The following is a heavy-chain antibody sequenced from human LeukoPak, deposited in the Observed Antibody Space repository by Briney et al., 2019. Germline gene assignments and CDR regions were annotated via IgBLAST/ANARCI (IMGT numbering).Heavy chain of an antibody. CDR3: ATSSGTYSPFDY. J-gene: IGHJ4*02. Sequence: PGGSLRLSCTASGFIFSSSAMSWVRQAPGKGLEWVSSISGSGVSTYYADSVKGRFTVSRDNSKNTLYLQMNSLRAEDTAVYYCATSSGTYSPFDYWGQGTLVTVSS. V-gene: IGHV3-23*01. CDR1: GFIFSSSA. CDR2: ISGSGVST. D-gene: IGHD1-26*01.